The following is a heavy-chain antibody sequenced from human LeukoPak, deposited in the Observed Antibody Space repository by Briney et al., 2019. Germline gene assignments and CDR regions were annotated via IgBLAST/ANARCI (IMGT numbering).Heavy chain of an antibody. V-gene: IGHV1-8*01. D-gene: IGHD2-2*01. CDR2: MNPNSGNT. Sequence: ASVKVSCKASGYTFTSYDINWVRQATGQGLEWMGWMNPNSGNTGYAQKFQGRVTMTRNTSISTAYMELSSLRSEDTAVYYCARSQYQLLGHGMDVWGQGTTVTVSS. J-gene: IGHJ6*02. CDR1: GYTFTSYD. CDR3: ARSQYQLLGHGMDV.